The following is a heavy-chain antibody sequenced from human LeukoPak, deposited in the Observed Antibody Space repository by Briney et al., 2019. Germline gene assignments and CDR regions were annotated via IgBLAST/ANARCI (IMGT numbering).Heavy chain of an antibody. CDR2: INKDGGEK. Sequence: GSLRLSCVASGFTVSNKYMSWVRQAPGKGLEWVANINKDGGEKYYVDSVKGRFTISRDNAKNSLYLQMNSLRADDTAVYYCVKDSPPRYSGSPPAYWGQGTLVTVSS. CDR1: GFTVSNKY. CDR3: VKDSPPRYSGSPPAY. D-gene: IGHD1-26*01. J-gene: IGHJ4*02. V-gene: IGHV3-7*03.